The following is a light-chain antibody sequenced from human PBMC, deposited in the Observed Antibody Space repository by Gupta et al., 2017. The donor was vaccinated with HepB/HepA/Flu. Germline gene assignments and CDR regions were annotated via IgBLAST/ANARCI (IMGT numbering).Light chain of an antibody. CDR1: ESLVYSDGVTY. CDR2: EVS. Sequence: DVVMTQSPLSLSVTLGQPASISCWSSESLVYSDGVTYLNWFHQRPGQSPRRLRYEVSIRDSGVPDRFSGSGSGTDFTLKISRVEAADVGIYDCVQGTHWPPTTFGQGTRLEIK. J-gene: IGKJ5*01. CDR3: VQGTHWPPTT. V-gene: IGKV2-30*01.